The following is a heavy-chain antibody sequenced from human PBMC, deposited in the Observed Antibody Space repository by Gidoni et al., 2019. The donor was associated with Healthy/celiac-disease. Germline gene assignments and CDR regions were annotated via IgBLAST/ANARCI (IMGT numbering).Heavy chain of an antibody. D-gene: IGHD4-4*01. Sequence: QVQLVESGGGVVQPGRSLRLSCAASGFTFSSYAMHWVRQAPGQGLGWVAVISYDGSNKYYADSVKGRFTISRDNSKNTLYLQMNSLRAEDTAVYYCAREETDYSTPKDYYYGMDVWGQGTTVTVSS. J-gene: IGHJ6*02. CDR2: ISYDGSNK. CDR3: AREETDYSTPKDYYYGMDV. V-gene: IGHV3-30*04. CDR1: GFTFSSYA.